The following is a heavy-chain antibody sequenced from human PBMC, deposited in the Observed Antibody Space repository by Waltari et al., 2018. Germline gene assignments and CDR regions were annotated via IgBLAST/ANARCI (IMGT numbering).Heavy chain of an antibody. CDR1: GFTFSCYS. CDR2: ISGDSGSI. D-gene: IGHD2-21*01. Sequence: EVQLVESGGGLVQPGGSLRLSCAASGFTFSCYSMNWFRQAPGKGLEWVSYISGDSGSIHYADSVKGRITVSRDNAKNSLYLQMSSLTAEDTAVFYCARDRDWAFDIWGQGTMVTVSS. CDR3: ARDRDWAFDI. J-gene: IGHJ3*02. V-gene: IGHV3-48*04.